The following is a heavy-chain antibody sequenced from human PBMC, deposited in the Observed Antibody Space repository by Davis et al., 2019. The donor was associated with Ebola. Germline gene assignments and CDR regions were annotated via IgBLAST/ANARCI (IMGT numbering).Heavy chain of an antibody. Sequence: GESLKISCAASGFTFSSYWMSWVRQAPGKGLEWVSNIKQDGSAKYYVDSVKGRFTISRDNDKKSLFLQMNRLRAEDTAVYYCARGDYYDSSGYFYDGTYHDAFDIWGQGTLVTVSS. CDR2: IKQDGSAK. J-gene: IGHJ3*02. CDR3: ARGDYYDSSGYFYDGTYHDAFDI. CDR1: GFTFSSYW. V-gene: IGHV3-7*01. D-gene: IGHD3-22*01.